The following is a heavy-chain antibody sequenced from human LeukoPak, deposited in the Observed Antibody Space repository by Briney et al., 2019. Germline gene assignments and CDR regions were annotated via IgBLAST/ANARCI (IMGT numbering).Heavy chain of an antibody. CDR1: GFAFSSYS. Sequence: GGSLRLSCAASGFAFSSYSMNWVRQAPGKGLEWVSSISSSSSYIYYADSVKGRFTISRDNAKNSLYLQMNSLRAEDTAVYYCARDRDGYNYDYWGQGTLVTVSS. J-gene: IGHJ4*02. CDR2: ISSSSSYI. V-gene: IGHV3-21*01. CDR3: ARDRDGYNYDY. D-gene: IGHD5-24*01.